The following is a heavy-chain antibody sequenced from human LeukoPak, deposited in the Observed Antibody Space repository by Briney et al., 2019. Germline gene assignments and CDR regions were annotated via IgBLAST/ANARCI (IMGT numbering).Heavy chain of an antibody. CDR2: IRYDGSNK. Sequence: GGSLRLSCAASGFTFSSYAMHWVRQAPGKGLEWVAFIRYDGSNKYYADSVKGRFTISRDNSKNTLYLQMNSLRAEDTAVYYCAKSSNTWQDLRAYFDYWGQGTLVTVSS. CDR1: GFTFSSYA. V-gene: IGHV3-30*02. D-gene: IGHD4-17*01. J-gene: IGHJ4*02. CDR3: AKSSNTWQDLRAYFDY.